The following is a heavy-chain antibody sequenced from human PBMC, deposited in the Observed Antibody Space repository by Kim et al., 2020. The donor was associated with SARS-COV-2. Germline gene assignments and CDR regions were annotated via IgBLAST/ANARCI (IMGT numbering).Heavy chain of an antibody. CDR3: VRVSGDPSRNYYYYGLDV. J-gene: IGHJ6*02. Sequence: GGSLRLSCAASGYTFTSYWMLWVRQAPGKGLILVARIDGHGGATDYADSVKGRFTVSRDNAGNMVYLQMNSLRADDTVIYYCVRVSGDPSRNYYYYGLDVWGQGTTVTVSS. D-gene: IGHD3-10*01. CDR1: GYTFTSYW. V-gene: IGHV3-74*01. CDR2: IDGHGGAT.